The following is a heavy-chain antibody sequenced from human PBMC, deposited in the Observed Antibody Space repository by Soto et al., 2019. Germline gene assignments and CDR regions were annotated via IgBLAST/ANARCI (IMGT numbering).Heavy chain of an antibody. CDR2: IYYSGST. CDR3: AHSLAASNYGDYEPINSFDY. J-gene: IGHJ4*02. V-gene: IGHV4-59*01. CDR1: GGSISSYY. D-gene: IGHD4-17*01. Sequence: SETLSLTCTVSGGSISSYYWSWIRQPPGKGLEWIGYIYYSGSTNYNPSLKSRVTISVDTSKNQFSLKLSSVTAADTAVYYCAHSLAASNYGDYEPINSFDYWGQGTLVTVSS.